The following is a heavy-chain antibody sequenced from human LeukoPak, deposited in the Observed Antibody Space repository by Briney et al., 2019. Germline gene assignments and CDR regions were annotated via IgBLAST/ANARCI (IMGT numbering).Heavy chain of an antibody. J-gene: IGHJ4*02. CDR1: GGSISSGGYY. CDR2: IYYSGST. Sequence: SETLSLTCTVSGGSISSGGYYWSWIRQHPGKGLEWIGYIYYSGSTYYNPSLKSRVTISVDTSKNQFSLKLSSVTAADTAVYYCATMVRGVIIPDYWGQGTLVTVSS. CDR3: ATMVRGVIIPDY. V-gene: IGHV4-31*03. D-gene: IGHD3-10*01.